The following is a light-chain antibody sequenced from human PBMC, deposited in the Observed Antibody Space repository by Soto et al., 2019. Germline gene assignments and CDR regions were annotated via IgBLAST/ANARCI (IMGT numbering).Light chain of an antibody. CDR3: QQYNRYPF. V-gene: IGKV1-5*01. J-gene: IGKJ4*01. Sequence: DIQMTQSPSTLSASVGDRVTITCRASQSISSWLAWYQQKPGKAPKLLIYDASSLESGVPSRFSGSGSGTEFTLTISSLQPDDFATYYCQQYNRYPFFGGGTNVEIK. CDR1: QSISSW. CDR2: DAS.